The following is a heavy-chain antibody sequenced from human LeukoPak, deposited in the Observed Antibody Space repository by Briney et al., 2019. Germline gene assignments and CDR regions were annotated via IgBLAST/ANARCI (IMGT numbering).Heavy chain of an antibody. J-gene: IGHJ2*01. Sequence: GGSLRLSCAASGFTFSSYSMNWVRQAPGKGLEWVSYISSSGTTIYYADSVKGRFTISRDNAKNSLYLQMNSLRVEDTAVYYCANLAYNSDKWYFDFWGRGTLVTVSS. CDR3: ANLAYNSDKWYFDF. CDR2: ISSSGTTI. V-gene: IGHV3-48*04. D-gene: IGHD6-25*01. CDR1: GFTFSSYS.